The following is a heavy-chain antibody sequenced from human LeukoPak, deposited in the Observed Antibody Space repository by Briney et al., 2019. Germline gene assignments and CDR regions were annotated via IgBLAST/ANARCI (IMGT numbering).Heavy chain of an antibody. Sequence: GESLKISCKASGHDFNNYWIGWVRQLPGKGLEWMGIIHPADSDTFYGPSFSGQVTISADRSTSTAYLQWTSLEASDTAMYYCARRYFDSSEFDPWGQGTLVTVSS. CDR1: GHDFNNYW. J-gene: IGHJ5*02. CDR3: ARRYFDSSEFDP. D-gene: IGHD3-22*01. V-gene: IGHV5-51*01. CDR2: IHPADSDT.